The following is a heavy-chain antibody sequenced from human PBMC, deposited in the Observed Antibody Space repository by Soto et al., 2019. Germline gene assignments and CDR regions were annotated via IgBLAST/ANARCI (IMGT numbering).Heavy chain of an antibody. CDR2: INPNSGGT. J-gene: IGHJ5*02. CDR1: GYTFTGYY. D-gene: IGHD2-15*01. CDR3: ARGGDLYCSGGSCYSWFDP. V-gene: IGHV1-2*04. Sequence: QVQLVQSGAEVKKPGASVKVSCKASGYTFTGYYMHWVRQAPGQGLEWMGWINPNSGGTNYAQKFQGWVTMTRDTSICTAYMELSRLRSDDTAVYFCARGGDLYCSGGSCYSWFDPWGQGTLVTVSS.